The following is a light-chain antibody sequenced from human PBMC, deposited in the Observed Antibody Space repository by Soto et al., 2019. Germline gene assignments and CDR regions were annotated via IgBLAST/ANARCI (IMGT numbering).Light chain of an antibody. CDR1: SSDVGAYNY. J-gene: IGLJ1*01. CDR3: CSYTSSSSLV. CDR2: DVT. V-gene: IGLV2-14*03. Sequence: QPALTQPASVSGSPGQSITISCTGTSSDVGAYNYVSWYQQYSGKAPKLMIYDVTSRPSGVSNRFSGSKSGNAASLTISGLQAEDEADYYCCSYTSSSSLVFGTGTKGTVL.